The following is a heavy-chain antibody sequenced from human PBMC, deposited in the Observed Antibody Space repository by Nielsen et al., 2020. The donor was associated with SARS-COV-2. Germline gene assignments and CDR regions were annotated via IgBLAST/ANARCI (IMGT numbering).Heavy chain of an antibody. CDR3: ARVTGDIVVVPAAREYYYYYYGMDV. D-gene: IGHD2-2*01. V-gene: IGHV3-9*01. J-gene: IGHJ6*02. Sequence: SLKISCAASGFTFDDYAMHWVRQAPGKGLEWVSGISWNSGSIGYADSVKGRFTISRDNAKNSLYLQMNSLRAEDTAVYYCARVTGDIVVVPAAREYYYYYYGMDVWGQGTTVTVSS. CDR1: GFTFDDYA. CDR2: ISWNSGSI.